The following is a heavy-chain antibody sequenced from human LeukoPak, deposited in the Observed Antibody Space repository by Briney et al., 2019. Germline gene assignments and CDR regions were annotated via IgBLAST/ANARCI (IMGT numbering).Heavy chain of an antibody. Sequence: ASVKVSCKASGCTFIGYYMQWVRQAPGQGPEWMGWINPDSGVTNYAQKFQGRVTMTRDTSISTAYMEVSRLRSDDTAVYYCARDPSGDSSGYPFDHWGQGTLVTVSS. J-gene: IGHJ4*02. CDR2: INPDSGVT. V-gene: IGHV1-2*02. CDR1: GCTFIGYY. CDR3: ARDPSGDSSGYPFDH. D-gene: IGHD3-22*01.